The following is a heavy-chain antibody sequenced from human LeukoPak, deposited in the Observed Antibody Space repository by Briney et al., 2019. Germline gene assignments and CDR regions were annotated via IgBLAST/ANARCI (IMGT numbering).Heavy chain of an antibody. CDR1: GGTFSSYA. D-gene: IGHD2-8*01. CDR3: ARALGYCTNGVCYAALGY. J-gene: IGHJ4*02. CDR2: IIPIFGTA. V-gene: IGHV1-69*05. Sequence: GSSVKVSCKASGGTFSSYAISWVRQAPGQGLEWMGGIIPIFGTANYAQKFQGRVTITTDESTSTAYMELSSLRSEDAAVYYCARALGYCTNGVCYAALGYWGQGTLVTVSS.